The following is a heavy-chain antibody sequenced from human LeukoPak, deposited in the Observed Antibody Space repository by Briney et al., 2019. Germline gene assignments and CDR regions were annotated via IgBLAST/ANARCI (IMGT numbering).Heavy chain of an antibody. V-gene: IGHV3-30*19. CDR3: ARGCCATTNCPPHAI. Sequence: GGSLRLSCAASGFTFSSYGMHWVRQAPGKGLEWVAVVSFDGSREYLADSVKHRFTISRDNSKNTLYLQMNSLTVEDTAFYYCARGCCATTNCPPHAIWGQGTLVTVSS. CDR1: GFTFSSYG. CDR2: VSFDGSRE. D-gene: IGHD5-12*01. J-gene: IGHJ4*02.